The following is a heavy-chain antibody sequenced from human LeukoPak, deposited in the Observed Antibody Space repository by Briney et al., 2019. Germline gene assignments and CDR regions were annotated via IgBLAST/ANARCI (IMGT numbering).Heavy chain of an antibody. D-gene: IGHD3-10*01. J-gene: IGHJ4*02. V-gene: IGHV4-30-4*01. CDR1: GGSISSGDYY. CDR2: IYYSGST. CDR3: ARLWFGDYFDY. Sequence: SETLSLTCTVSGGSISSGDYYWSWIRQSPGKGLEWIGYIYYSGSTYYNPSLKSRVTISVDTSKNQFSLKLSSVTAADTAVYYCARLWFGDYFDYWGQGTLVTVSS.